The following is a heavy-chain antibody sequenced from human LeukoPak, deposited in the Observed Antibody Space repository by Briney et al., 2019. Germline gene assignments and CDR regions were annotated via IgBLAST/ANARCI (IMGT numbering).Heavy chain of an antibody. CDR3: ARTGRGSSWYPRFDY. CDR2: INPNSGGT. CDR1: GFTFTGYY. V-gene: IGHV1-2*02. Sequence: GSVKVSCKASGFTFTGYYMHWGRQAPGQGLEGMGCINPNSGGTNYAQKFQSQVTMTRDTSLSTAYMQLSRLRSDDTAVYYCARTGRGSSWYPRFDYWGQGTLVTVS. J-gene: IGHJ4*02. D-gene: IGHD6-13*01.